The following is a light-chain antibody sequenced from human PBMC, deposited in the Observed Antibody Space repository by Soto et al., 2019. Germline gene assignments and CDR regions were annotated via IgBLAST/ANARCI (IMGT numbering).Light chain of an antibody. CDR1: QSVSSY. Sequence: EIVLTQSPATLSLSPGERATLSCRASQSVSSYLAWYQQKPGQGPRLLIYGASSRATGTPDRFSGSGSGTDFTLTINRLEPEDFALYYCQQYGSSPPTFGQGTKVDNK. CDR3: QQYGSSPPT. V-gene: IGKV3-20*01. J-gene: IGKJ1*01. CDR2: GAS.